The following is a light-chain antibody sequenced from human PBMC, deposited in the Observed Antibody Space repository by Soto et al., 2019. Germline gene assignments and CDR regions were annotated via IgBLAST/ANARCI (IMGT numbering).Light chain of an antibody. J-gene: IGKJ2*01. CDR2: GAS. V-gene: IGKV3-15*01. CDR1: QNVSSN. Sequence: EIVMTQSPATLSVSPGERANLSCRASQNVSSNLAWYQQKPGQASRLLIYGASTRATGIPARFSGSGSGTEFTLTISSLQSEDFAVYYCQQYNNWPPRDTFGQGTKLEIK. CDR3: QQYNNWPPRDT.